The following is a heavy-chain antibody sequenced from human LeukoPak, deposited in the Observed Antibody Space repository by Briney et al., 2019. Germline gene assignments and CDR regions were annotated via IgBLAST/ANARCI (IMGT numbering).Heavy chain of an antibody. CDR2: INPKSGGT. CDR3: ARDWTGGSHDY. J-gene: IGHJ4*02. CDR1: GYTLTAYY. Sequence: ASVKVSCKASGYTLTAYYIHWVRQAPGQGLEWMGQINPKSGGTKYAQKFQGRVTMTTDTSSNTAYMELSGLRSDDTTMYYCARDWTGGSHDYWGQGTLVTVSS. D-gene: IGHD1-26*01. V-gene: IGHV1-2*06.